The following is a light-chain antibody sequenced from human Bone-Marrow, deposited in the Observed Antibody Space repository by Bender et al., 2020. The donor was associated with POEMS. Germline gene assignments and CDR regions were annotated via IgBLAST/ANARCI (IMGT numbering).Light chain of an antibody. J-gene: IGLJ3*02. CDR2: EVN. CDR3: WSNAGSGTVV. V-gene: IGLV2-23*02. Sequence: QSAMTQPASVSGSPGQSITISCTGTSRDVGAYNLVSWYQQSPGKAPKLMVYEVNKRPSGISDRFSGSKSANTASLTISGLQAEDEAHYYCWSNAGSGTVVFGGGTRLTVL. CDR1: SRDVGAYNL.